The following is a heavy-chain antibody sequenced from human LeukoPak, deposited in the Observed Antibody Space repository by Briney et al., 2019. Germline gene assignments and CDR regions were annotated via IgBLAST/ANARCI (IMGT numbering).Heavy chain of an antibody. J-gene: IGHJ4*02. CDR3: AKEYNWNYEY. CDR1: GFTFRNYV. Sequence: GGSLRLSCAVSGFTFRNYVMSWVRQAPGKGLEWVSTISGGGGSTYYADSVKGRFTISRDNSKNTLYLQMNSLRAEDTAVFYCAKEYNWNYEYWGQGTLVTVSS. CDR2: ISGGGGST. D-gene: IGHD1-7*01. V-gene: IGHV3-23*01.